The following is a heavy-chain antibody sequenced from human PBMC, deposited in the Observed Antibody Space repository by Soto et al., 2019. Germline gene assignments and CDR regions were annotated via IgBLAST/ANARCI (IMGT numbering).Heavy chain of an antibody. Sequence: SETLSLTCTVSGGSISSSSYYWGWIRQPPGKGLEWIGSIYYSGSTYYNPSLKSRVTISVDTSKNQFSLKLSSVTAADTAVYYCARRGYSGYDSTLFDYWGQGTLVTVSS. CDR3: ARRGYSGYDSTLFDY. D-gene: IGHD5-12*01. CDR2: IYYSGST. V-gene: IGHV4-39*01. J-gene: IGHJ4*02. CDR1: GGSISSSSYY.